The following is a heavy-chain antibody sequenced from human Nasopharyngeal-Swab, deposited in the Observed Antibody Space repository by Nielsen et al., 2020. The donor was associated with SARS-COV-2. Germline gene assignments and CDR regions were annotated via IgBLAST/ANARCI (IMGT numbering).Heavy chain of an antibody. Sequence: GESLKISCAASGFTFSSYAMHWVRQAPGKGPEWVAVISYDGSNKYYADSVKGRFTISRDNSKNTLYLQMNSLRAEDTAVYYCARELLHYYGSGSQIRGYYYYYGMDVWGQGTTVTVSS. J-gene: IGHJ6*02. V-gene: IGHV3-30-3*01. D-gene: IGHD3-10*01. CDR1: GFTFSSYA. CDR2: ISYDGSNK. CDR3: ARELLHYYGSGSQIRGYYYYYGMDV.